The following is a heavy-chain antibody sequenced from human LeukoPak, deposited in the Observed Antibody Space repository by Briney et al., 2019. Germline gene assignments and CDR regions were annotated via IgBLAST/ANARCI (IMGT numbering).Heavy chain of an antibody. CDR3: ARRKGGFDY. CDR1: GGSISSYY. Sequence: NPSETLSLTCTVSGGSISSYYWSWIRQPPGKGLEWIGYIYYSGSTNYNPSLKSRVTISVDTSKNQFSLKLSSVTAADTAVYYCARRKGGFDYWGQGTLVTVSS. V-gene: IGHV4-59*08. J-gene: IGHJ4*02. CDR2: IYYSGST.